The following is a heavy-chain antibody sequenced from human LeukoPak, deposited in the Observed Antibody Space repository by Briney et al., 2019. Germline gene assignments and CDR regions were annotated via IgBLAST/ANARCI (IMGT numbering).Heavy chain of an antibody. CDR1: GGSISSSSYY. CDR3: ARGPLEMATIADAGWAFDI. CDR2: IYYSGST. D-gene: IGHD5-24*01. J-gene: IGHJ3*02. Sequence: KPSETLSLTCTVSGGSISSSSYYWGWIRQPPGKGLEWIGSIYYSGSTYYNPSLKSRVTISVDTSKNQFSLKLSSVTAADTAVYYCARGPLEMATIADAGWAFDIWGQGTMVTVSS. V-gene: IGHV4-39*07.